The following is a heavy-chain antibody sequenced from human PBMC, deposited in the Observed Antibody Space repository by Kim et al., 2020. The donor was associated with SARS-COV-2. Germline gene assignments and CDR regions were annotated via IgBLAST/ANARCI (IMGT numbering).Heavy chain of an antibody. D-gene: IGHD6-13*01. V-gene: IGHV3-7*03. CDR3: ARDFAAGRDYYGMDV. J-gene: IGHJ6*02. Sequence: DSVKGRFTTSRDNAKNSLYLQMNSLRAEDTAVYYCARDFAAGRDYYGMDVWGQGTTVTVSS.